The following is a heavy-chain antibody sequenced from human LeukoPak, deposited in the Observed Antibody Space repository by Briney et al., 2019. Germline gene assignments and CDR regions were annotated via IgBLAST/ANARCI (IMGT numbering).Heavy chain of an antibody. D-gene: IGHD6-13*01. Sequence: GGSLRLSCAASGFTFSSYSINWVRQAPGKGLEWVSYISSSSSTIYYADSVKGRFTISRDNAKNSLYLQMNSLRAEDTAVYYCARLIAAAHYWNWFDPWGQGTLVTVSS. CDR2: ISSSSSTI. V-gene: IGHV3-48*01. CDR3: ARLIAAAHYWNWFDP. CDR1: GFTFSSYS. J-gene: IGHJ5*02.